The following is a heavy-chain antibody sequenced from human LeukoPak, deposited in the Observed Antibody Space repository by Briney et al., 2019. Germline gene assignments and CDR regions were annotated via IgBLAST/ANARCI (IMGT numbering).Heavy chain of an antibody. J-gene: IGHJ4*02. V-gene: IGHV7-4-1*02. CDR1: GYTFTSHA. Sequence: GASVNVSCKASGYTFTSHAMNWVRQAPGQGLEWMGWINTNTGNPTYAQGFTGRFVFSLDTSVSTAYLQISSLKAEDTAVYYCVLAATLGTFDYWGQGTLVTVSS. CDR3: VLAATLGTFDY. D-gene: IGHD2-15*01. CDR2: INTNTGNP.